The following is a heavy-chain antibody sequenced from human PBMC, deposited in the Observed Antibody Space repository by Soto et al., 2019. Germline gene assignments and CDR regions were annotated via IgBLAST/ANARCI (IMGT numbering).Heavy chain of an antibody. CDR2: ISYDGSNK. Sequence: GGSLRLSCAASGFTFSSYAMHWVRQAPGKGLEWVAVISYDGSNKYYADSVKGRFTISRDNSRNTLYLQMNSLRAEDAAVYYCARVPRPLVATISDYWGQGTLVTVSS. J-gene: IGHJ4*02. V-gene: IGHV3-30-3*01. CDR1: GFTFSSYA. D-gene: IGHD5-12*01. CDR3: ARVPRPLVATISDY.